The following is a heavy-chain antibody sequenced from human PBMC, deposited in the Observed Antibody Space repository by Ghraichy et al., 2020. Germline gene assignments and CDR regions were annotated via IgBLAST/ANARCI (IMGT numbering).Heavy chain of an antibody. Sequence: GESLRLSCAASGFTFSNYWMHWVRQAPGKGLVWVSTVKPDGSFTAYADSVQGRFTISRDNAKNTLYLQMNSLRDADTAVYFCTTATMGWGQGTLVTVSS. CDR3: TTATMG. J-gene: IGHJ4*02. CDR1: GFTFSNYW. V-gene: IGHV3-74*01. D-gene: IGHD1-1*01. CDR2: VKPDGSFT.